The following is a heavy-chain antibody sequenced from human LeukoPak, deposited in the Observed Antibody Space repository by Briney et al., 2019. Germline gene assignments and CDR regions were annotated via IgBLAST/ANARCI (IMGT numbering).Heavy chain of an antibody. D-gene: IGHD3-22*01. CDR1: GFTFSNAW. CDR2: IKSKTDGGTT. J-gene: IGHJ4*02. CDR3: SGAQYYYDSSGLDW. V-gene: IGHV3-15*01. Sequence: PGGSLRLSCAASGFTFSNAWMSWVRQAPGKGLEWVGRIKSKTDGGTTDYAAPVKGRFTISIDDSKNTLYLQMNSLKTEDTAVYYCSGAQYYYDSSGLDWWGQGTLVTVSS.